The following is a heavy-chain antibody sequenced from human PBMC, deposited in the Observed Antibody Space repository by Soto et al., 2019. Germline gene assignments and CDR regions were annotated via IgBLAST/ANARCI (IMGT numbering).Heavy chain of an antibody. CDR1: GFTFSSYS. Sequence: GGSLRLSCAASGFTFSSYSMNWVRQAPGKGLEWVSYISRSSSVIYYADSVKGRFTISRDNAKNSLYLQMNSLRAEDTAIYYCTSTFAASPGTDWGQGTLVTVSS. V-gene: IGHV3-48*04. CDR3: TSTFAASPGTD. J-gene: IGHJ4*02. CDR2: ISRSSSVI. D-gene: IGHD6-13*01.